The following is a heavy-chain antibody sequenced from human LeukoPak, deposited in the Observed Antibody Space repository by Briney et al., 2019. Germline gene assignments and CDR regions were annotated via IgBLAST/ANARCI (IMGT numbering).Heavy chain of an antibody. CDR2: FYFDDDL. Sequence: ESGPTLVNPTQTLTLTCTFSGFSLSTNGVAVGWIRQPPGKALEWLAIFYFDDDLRYRPSLKSRLTITRDTCKNQVVLTMTNMDPVDTGTYYCAYSFRRPHCSGGSCYTFHDWGQGTLVTVSS. V-gene: IGHV2-5*02. D-gene: IGHD2-15*01. J-gene: IGHJ4*02. CDR3: AYSFRRPHCSGGSCYTFHD. CDR1: GFSLSTNGVA.